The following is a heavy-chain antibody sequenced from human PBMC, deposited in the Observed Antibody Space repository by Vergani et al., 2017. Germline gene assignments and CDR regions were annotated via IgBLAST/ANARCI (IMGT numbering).Heavy chain of an antibody. Sequence: QVQLVQSGAEVKKPGASVKVSCKASGYTFTSYGISWVRQAPGPGLEWMGWISAYNGNTNYAQKLQGRVTMTTDTSTSTAYMELRSLRSDDTAVYYCASNLDGYNYYYYYGMDVWGQGTTVTVSS. CDR1: GYTFTSYG. CDR3: ASNLDGYNYYYYYGMDV. CDR2: ISAYNGNT. J-gene: IGHJ6*02. V-gene: IGHV1-18*01. D-gene: IGHD5-24*01.